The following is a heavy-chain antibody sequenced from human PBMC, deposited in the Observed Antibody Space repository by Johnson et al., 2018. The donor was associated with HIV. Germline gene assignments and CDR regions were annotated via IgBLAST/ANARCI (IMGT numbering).Heavy chain of an antibody. CDR2: IYTGGST. CDR3: ASTGSGSDDAFDI. CDR1: GFTFSDNY. Sequence: VQLVESGGGVVQPGRSLRLSCAASGFTFSDNYLSWVRQAPGKGLEWVSVIYTGGSTYYADSVTGRFTISRDNSKNTLYLQINSLRAEDTAVYYCASTGSGSDDAFDIWGQGTMVTVSS. V-gene: IGHV3-66*01. D-gene: IGHD3-10*01. J-gene: IGHJ3*02.